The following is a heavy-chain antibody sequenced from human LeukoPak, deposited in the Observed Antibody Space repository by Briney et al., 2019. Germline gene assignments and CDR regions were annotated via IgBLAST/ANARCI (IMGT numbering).Heavy chain of an antibody. CDR1: GGSISSYY. V-gene: IGHV4-59*01. CDR2: IYYSGST. D-gene: IGHD3-3*01. J-gene: IGHJ3*02. CDR3: ATAYYDFWSGYLVGAFDI. Sequence: SETLSLTCTVSGGSISSYYWSWIRQPPGKGLEWIGYIYYSGSTNYHPSLKSRVTISVDTSKNQFPLKLSSVTAADTAVYYCATAYYDFWSGYLVGAFDIWGQGTMVTVSS.